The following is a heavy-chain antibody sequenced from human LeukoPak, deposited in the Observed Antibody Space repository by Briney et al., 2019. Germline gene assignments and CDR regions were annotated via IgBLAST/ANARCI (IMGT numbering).Heavy chain of an antibody. CDR1: GFTFTTFT. D-gene: IGHD6-13*01. Sequence: GGSLRLSCAASGFTFTTFTMNWVRQAPGKGLEWVSSISTSNTFIYYADSVKGRFTISRDNSKNTLWLQMNSLRVEDTAVYFCARDGKAAGTFDYWGQGTPVTVSS. CDR2: ISTSNTFI. CDR3: ARDGKAAGTFDY. J-gene: IGHJ4*02. V-gene: IGHV3-21*06.